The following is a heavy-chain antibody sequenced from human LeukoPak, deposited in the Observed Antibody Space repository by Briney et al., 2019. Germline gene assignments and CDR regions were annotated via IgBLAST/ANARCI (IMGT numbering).Heavy chain of an antibody. J-gene: IGHJ4*02. CDR3: ARHVHSSTWFH. D-gene: IGHD6-13*01. CDR1: GGSISSYS. Sequence: PSETLSLTCTVSGGSISSYSWSWIRQPPGKGLEWIGYIYYSGSTNYNPSLKSRVTISVDTSKNQFSLKLSSVTAADTAVYYCARHVHSSTWFHWGQGTLVTVSS. V-gene: IGHV4-59*08. CDR2: IYYSGST.